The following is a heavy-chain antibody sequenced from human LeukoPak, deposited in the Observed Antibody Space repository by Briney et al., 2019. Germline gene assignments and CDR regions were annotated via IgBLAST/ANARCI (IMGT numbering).Heavy chain of an antibody. CDR3: ARGGKQWRGGNYFDS. CDR1: GYTFTDYA. V-gene: IGHV1-3*03. Sequence: ASVKVSCKASGYTFTDYALHWVRQAPGRSPEWMGWITPGRGETRYSQEFQRRITFTRDTSASTVYMDLSDLRSEDTAVYYCARGGKQWRGGNYFDSWGQGTLVAVSS. D-gene: IGHD6-19*01. J-gene: IGHJ4*02. CDR2: ITPGRGET.